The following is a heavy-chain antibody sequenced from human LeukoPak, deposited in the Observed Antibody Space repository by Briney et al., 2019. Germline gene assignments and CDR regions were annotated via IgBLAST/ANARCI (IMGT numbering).Heavy chain of an antibody. CDR2: INHSGST. D-gene: IGHD3-16*02. CDR1: GGSFSGYY. J-gene: IGHJ4*02. CDR3: ARSLVYYDYVWGSYRFCYFDY. Sequence: SETLSLTCAVYGGSFSGYYWSWIRQPPGKGLEWIGEINHSGSTNYSPSLKSRVTISVDTSKNQFSLKLSSVTAADTAVYYCARSLVYYDYVWGSYRFCYFDYWGQGTLVTVSS. V-gene: IGHV4-34*01.